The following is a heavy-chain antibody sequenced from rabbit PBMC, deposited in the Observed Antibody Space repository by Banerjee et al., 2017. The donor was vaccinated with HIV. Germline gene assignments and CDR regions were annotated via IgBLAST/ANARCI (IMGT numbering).Heavy chain of an antibody. CDR2: IYPDYGIT. V-gene: IGHV1S47*01. J-gene: IGHJ6*01. Sequence: QEQLVVSGGGLVTLGGSLILSCTASGIVFSNYGICWVRQAPGKGLVWIAYIYPDYGITDYASWVNVRFTISLDNAQNTVFLQMTSLTDANTATYFCARVGGWGGGDLWGPGTLVTVS. CDR1: GIVFSNYG. D-gene: IGHD4-1*01. CDR3: ARVGGWGGGDL.